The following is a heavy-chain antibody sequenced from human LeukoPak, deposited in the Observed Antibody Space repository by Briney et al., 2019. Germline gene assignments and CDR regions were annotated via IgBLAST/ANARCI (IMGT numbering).Heavy chain of an antibody. J-gene: IGHJ5*02. V-gene: IGHV4-34*01. D-gene: IGHD5-12*01. CDR2: INHSGTT. CDR3: ARGPTFRGSGYDLAWFDP. CDR1: GGSFSGYY. Sequence: PSETVSLTCVVYGGSFSGYYWSWIRQPPGKGLEWIGEINHSGTTNYNPSLKSRVTISVDTSKNQFSLKLSSVTAADTAVYYCARGPTFRGSGYDLAWFDPWGQGTLVTVSS.